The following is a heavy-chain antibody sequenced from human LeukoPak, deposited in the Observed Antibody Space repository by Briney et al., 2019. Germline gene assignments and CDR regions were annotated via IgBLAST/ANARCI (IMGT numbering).Heavy chain of an antibody. D-gene: IGHD4/OR15-4a*01. Sequence: SETLSLTCAVSGDSISSDYWSWVRQHPGKVLEWPGYIYYTGSTNYNPSLKSRVTISVDTSKNQFSLKLSSVTAADTAVYYCARLATPSTMATRGRSWFESWGQGTLVTVSS. CDR3: ARLATPSTMATRGRSWFES. CDR1: GDSISSDY. J-gene: IGHJ5*01. CDR2: IYYTGST. V-gene: IGHV4-59*01.